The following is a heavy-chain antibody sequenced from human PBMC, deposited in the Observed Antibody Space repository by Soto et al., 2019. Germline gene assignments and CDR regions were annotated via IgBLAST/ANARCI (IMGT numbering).Heavy chain of an antibody. Sequence: PSETLSLTCTVSGGSISSYYWSWIRQPPGKGLEWVGYIYYSGSTTYNPSLKSRLTISVDTSKNQFSLKLRSVTAADTAVYYCAGEGDSSSRYNWFAPWGQGTLVTVSS. D-gene: IGHD6-13*01. CDR3: AGEGDSSSRYNWFAP. CDR2: IYYSGST. J-gene: IGHJ5*02. V-gene: IGHV4-59*08. CDR1: GGSISSYY.